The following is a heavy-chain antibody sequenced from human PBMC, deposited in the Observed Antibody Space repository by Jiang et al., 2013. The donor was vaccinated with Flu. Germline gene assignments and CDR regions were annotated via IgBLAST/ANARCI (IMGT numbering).Heavy chain of an antibody. Sequence: RLSCAATGFTFSSYAMSWVRQAPGKGLEWVSLISTSGGRTYYAGSVKGRFIISRDNSKNTLYLQMNTLRAEDTAVYYCAKDREESAVAGPFDFWGQGTLVTVSS. CDR2: ISTSGGRT. CDR1: GFTFSSYA. J-gene: IGHJ4*02. CDR3: AKDREESAVAGPFDF. D-gene: IGHD6-19*01. V-gene: IGHV3-23*01.